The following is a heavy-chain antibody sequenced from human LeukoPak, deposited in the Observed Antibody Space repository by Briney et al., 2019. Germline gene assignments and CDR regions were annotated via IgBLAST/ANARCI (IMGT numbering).Heavy chain of an antibody. D-gene: IGHD6-13*01. Sequence: GGSLRLSCAASGFTFSSYSMNWVRQAPGKGLEWVPSISSSSSYIYYADSVKGRFTISRDNAKNSLYLQMNSLRAEDTAVYYCATLRPLAAAADFDPWGQGTLVTVSS. V-gene: IGHV3-21*01. CDR3: ATLRPLAAAADFDP. CDR2: ISSSSSYI. CDR1: GFTFSSYS. J-gene: IGHJ5*02.